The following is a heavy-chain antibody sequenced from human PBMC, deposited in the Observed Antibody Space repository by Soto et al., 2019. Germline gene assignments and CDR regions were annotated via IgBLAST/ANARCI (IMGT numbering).Heavy chain of an antibody. CDR1: GYTFINYY. CDR3: ARDHDYVWGNYRYTADY. D-gene: IGHD3-16*02. V-gene: IGHV1-46*01. J-gene: IGHJ4*02. CDR2: IDPSRGSA. Sequence: ASVKVSCKASGYTFINYYIHWVRQGPGQGLEWMGIIDPSRGSASYAQSFQARIAMTRDTSTSTVYMELSSLRSEDTAVYFCARDHDYVWGNYRYTADYWGQGTLLTVSS.